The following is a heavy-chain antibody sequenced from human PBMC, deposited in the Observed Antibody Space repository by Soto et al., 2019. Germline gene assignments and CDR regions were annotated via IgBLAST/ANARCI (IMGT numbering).Heavy chain of an antibody. CDR2: ISSSGSTI. V-gene: IGHV3-48*03. Sequence: EVQLVESGGGLVQPGGSLRLSCAASGFTFSSYEMNWVRQAPGKGLEWVSYISSSGSTIYYADSVKGRFTISRDNAKNSLYLQMNSLRAEDTAVYYCARAMFRGVITRNWFDPWGQETLVTVSS. CDR3: ARAMFRGVITRNWFDP. CDR1: GFTFSSYE. J-gene: IGHJ5*02. D-gene: IGHD3-10*01.